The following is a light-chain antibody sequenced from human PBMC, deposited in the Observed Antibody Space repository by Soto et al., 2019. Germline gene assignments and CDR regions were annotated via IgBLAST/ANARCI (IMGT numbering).Light chain of an antibody. J-gene: IGLJ2*01. Sequence: QAVVTQPPSVSGAPGQRVTISCAGSSSNIGSPYGVHWYQQLPGTAPKLLIYGDTNRPSGVPDRFSGSKSGTSASLAITGLQAEDEANYYCHSYDSSLSGSGVFGGGTKLTVL. CDR2: GDT. CDR1: SSNIGSPYG. CDR3: HSYDSSLSGSGV. V-gene: IGLV1-40*01.